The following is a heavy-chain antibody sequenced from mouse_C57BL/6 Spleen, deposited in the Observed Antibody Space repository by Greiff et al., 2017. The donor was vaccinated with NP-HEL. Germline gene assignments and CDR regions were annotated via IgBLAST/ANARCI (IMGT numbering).Heavy chain of an antibody. CDR1: GYTFTSYW. J-gene: IGHJ2*01. CDR3: ARREYYYGGSYYDY. CDR2: INPSSGYT. V-gene: IGHV1-7*01. Sequence: QVQLQQPGAELVKPGASVKLSCKASGYTFTSYWMHWVKQRPGQGLEWIGYINPSSGYTNYNQKFKDKATLTVDKSSSTAYMQLSSLTSEDSADYYCARREYYYGGSYYDYWGQGTTLTVSA. D-gene: IGHD1-1*01.